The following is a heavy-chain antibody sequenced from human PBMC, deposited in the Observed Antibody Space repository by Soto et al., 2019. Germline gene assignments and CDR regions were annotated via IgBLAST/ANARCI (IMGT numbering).Heavy chain of an antibody. CDR3: ARDKPGQIYGDTPPFDY. J-gene: IGHJ4*02. CDR1: GYTFTSYG. CDR2: ISAYNGNT. D-gene: IGHD4-17*01. V-gene: IGHV1-18*01. Sequence: GASVKVSCKASGYTFTSYGISWVRQAPGQGLEWMGWISAYNGNTNYAQKLQGRVTMTTDTSTSTAYMELRSLRSDDTAVYYCARDKPGQIYGDTPPFDYWGQGTLVTVSS.